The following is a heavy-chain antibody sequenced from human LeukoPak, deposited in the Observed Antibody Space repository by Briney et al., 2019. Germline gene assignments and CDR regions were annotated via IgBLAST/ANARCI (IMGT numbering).Heavy chain of an antibody. Sequence: SETLSLTCAVSGGSISSSNWWSWVRQPPGKGLEWIGEVYHSGSTNYNPSLKSRVTISVDTSKNQFSLKLSSVTAADTAVYYCARGGARWGIAVAVNHFDYWGQGTLVTVSS. D-gene: IGHD6-19*01. CDR3: ARGGARWGIAVAVNHFDY. CDR1: GGSISSSNW. V-gene: IGHV4-4*02. J-gene: IGHJ4*02. CDR2: VYHSGST.